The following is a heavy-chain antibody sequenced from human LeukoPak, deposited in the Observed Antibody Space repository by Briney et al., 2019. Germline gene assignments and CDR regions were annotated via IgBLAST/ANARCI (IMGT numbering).Heavy chain of an antibody. Sequence: ASVKVSCKASGYTFTSYYIHWVRQAPGQGLEWMGIINPTGGIRSYAQKFQGRVTLTRDTSTSTVYMELSSLRSEDTAVYYCARGSSSGPSHFDYWGQGTLVTVLS. CDR1: GYTFTSYY. CDR2: INPTGGIR. CDR3: ARGSSSGPSHFDY. V-gene: IGHV1-46*01. J-gene: IGHJ4*02. D-gene: IGHD3-22*01.